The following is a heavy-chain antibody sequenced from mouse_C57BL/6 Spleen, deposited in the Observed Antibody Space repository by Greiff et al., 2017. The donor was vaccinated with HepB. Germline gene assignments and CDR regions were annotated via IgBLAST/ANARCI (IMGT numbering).Heavy chain of an antibody. D-gene: IGHD1-1*01. Sequence: QVQLQQPGAELVRPGSSVKLSCKASGYTFTSYWMDWVKQRPGQGLEWIGNIYPSDSETHYNQKFKDKATLTVDKSSSTAYMQLSSLTSEDSAVYYCARSLTTVVPRYAMDYWGQGTSVTGSS. CDR1: GYTFTSYW. J-gene: IGHJ4*01. CDR3: ARSLTTVVPRYAMDY. CDR2: IYPSDSET. V-gene: IGHV1-61*01.